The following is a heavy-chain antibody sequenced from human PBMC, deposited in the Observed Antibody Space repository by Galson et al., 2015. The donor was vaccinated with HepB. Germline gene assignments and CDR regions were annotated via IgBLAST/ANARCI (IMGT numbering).Heavy chain of an antibody. V-gene: IGHV5-51*01. CDR1: GYSFTSYW. Sequence: QSGAEVKKPGESLKISCKGSGYSFTSYWIGWVRQMPGKGLEWMGIIYPGDSDTRYSPSFQGQVTISADKSISTAYLQWSSLKASDTAMYYCATLQYEVVCGGDCYEPTAFDIWGQGTMVTVSS. CDR3: ATLQYEVVCGGDCYEPTAFDI. D-gene: IGHD2-21*02. J-gene: IGHJ3*02. CDR2: IYPGDSDT.